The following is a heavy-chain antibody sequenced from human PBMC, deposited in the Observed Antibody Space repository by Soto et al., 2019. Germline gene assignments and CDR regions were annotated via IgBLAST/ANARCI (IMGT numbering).Heavy chain of an antibody. CDR1: RIMSSGYG. D-gene: IGHD6-25*01. J-gene: IGHJ4*02. V-gene: IGHV1-69*09. CDR2: INPILDST. Sequence: QEQVVQSGPAMKEPGSSVKVSCRASRIMSSGYGFSWVRQAPGQGLEWVGMINPILDSTHYAQNLQGRVSLSVDKSRDTAYLEVTSLRLEDTAIYFCATMKRARLDSWGRGTVVTVSS. CDR3: ATMKRARLDS.